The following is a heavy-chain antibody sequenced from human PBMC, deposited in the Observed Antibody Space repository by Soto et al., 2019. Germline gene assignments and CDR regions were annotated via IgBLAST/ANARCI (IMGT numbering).Heavy chain of an antibody. Sequence: SETLSLTCTVSGGSISSYYWSWIRQPPGKGLEWIGYIYYSGSTNYNPSLKSRVTISVDTSKNQFSLKLSSVTAADTAVYYCARGVVTIFGVAGLDAFDIWGQGTMVTVSS. CDR2: IYYSGST. CDR3: ARGVVTIFGVAGLDAFDI. V-gene: IGHV4-59*01. J-gene: IGHJ3*02. D-gene: IGHD3-3*01. CDR1: GGSISSYY.